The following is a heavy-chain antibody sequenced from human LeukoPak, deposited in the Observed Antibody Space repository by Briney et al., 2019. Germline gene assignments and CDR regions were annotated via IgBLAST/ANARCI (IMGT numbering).Heavy chain of an antibody. V-gene: IGHV4-39*01. CDR1: GGSIIDTNYY. J-gene: IGHJ3*01. Sequence: SETLSLTCSVSGGSIIDTNYYWAWIHQPPGKGLEWIANIYYTGTTYYNPSLKGRVSISVDTSNNQFSLRLTSVTAADTAVYYCARDVSRTSWTWRWGQGTVVTVSS. CDR3: ARDVSRTSWTWR. CDR2: IYYTGTT. D-gene: IGHD2-2*01.